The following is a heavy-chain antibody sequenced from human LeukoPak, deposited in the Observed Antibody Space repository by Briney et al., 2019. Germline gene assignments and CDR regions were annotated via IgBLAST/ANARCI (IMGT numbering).Heavy chain of an antibody. Sequence: GGSLRLSCAASGFTVSSNYMSWVRQAPGKGPEWVSHINNNGGSTSYADSVKGRFTISRDNSKNTLYVQLNSLRAEDTAVYYCAKPHTPFCSGATCYLFDFWGQGTLVTVSS. CDR1: GFTVSSNY. CDR3: AKPHTPFCSGATCYLFDF. J-gene: IGHJ4*02. CDR2: INNNGGST. V-gene: IGHV3-23*05. D-gene: IGHD2-15*01.